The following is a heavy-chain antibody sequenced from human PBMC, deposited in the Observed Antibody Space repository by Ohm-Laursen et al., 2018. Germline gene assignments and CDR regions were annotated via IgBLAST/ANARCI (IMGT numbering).Heavy chain of an antibody. D-gene: IGHD4-17*01. CDR3: VRGLADGVHLN. Sequence: SLRLSCAASGFTINSNYMNWARQAPGKGLEWVSVIYTGDITSYADSVKGRFTISRDISKNALYLHMNSLRAEDRGVYYCVRGLADGVHLNWGQGTLVNVSS. V-gene: IGHV3-66*01. CDR1: GFTINSNY. J-gene: IGHJ4*02. CDR2: IYTGDIT.